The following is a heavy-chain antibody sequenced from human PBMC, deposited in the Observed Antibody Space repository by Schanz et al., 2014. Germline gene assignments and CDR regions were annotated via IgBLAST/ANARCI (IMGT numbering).Heavy chain of an antibody. V-gene: IGHV3-48*01. CDR2: IDGKSTTV. J-gene: IGHJ4*01. D-gene: IGHD6-13*01. Sequence: VQLVESGGGVVQPGGSLRLSCAASGFIFSNYGMHWVRQAPGKGLEWLSYIDGKSTTVYYADSVKGRFTISRDNSKNTLYLQMNSLRAEDTAVYYCAREQIMAAAGLVDYWGHGTLVTVSS. CDR3: AREQIMAAAGLVDY. CDR1: GFIFSNYG.